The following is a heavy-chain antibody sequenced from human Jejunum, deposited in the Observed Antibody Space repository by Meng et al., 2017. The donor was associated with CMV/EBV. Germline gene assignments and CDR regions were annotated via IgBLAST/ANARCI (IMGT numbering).Heavy chain of an antibody. CDR2: ITNTGSRI. Sequence: SCAASGFNFGGYSMNGVRQAPGKGLEWVASITNTGSRIYDGDSVKDRFTISRDNAENSLYLQMNSLRPEDTAVYYCARDNDFTKYYWGQGTLVTVSS. V-gene: IGHV3-21*01. CDR3: ARDNDFTKYY. J-gene: IGHJ4*02. D-gene: IGHD4-11*01. CDR1: GFNFGGYS.